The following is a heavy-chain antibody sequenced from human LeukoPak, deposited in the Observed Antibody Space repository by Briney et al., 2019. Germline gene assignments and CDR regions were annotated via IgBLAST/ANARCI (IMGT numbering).Heavy chain of an antibody. CDR2: IYYSGST. CDR1: GGSISSYY. V-gene: IGHV4-59*01. Sequence: SETLSLTCTVSGGSISSYYWSWIRQPPGKGLEWIGYIYYSGSTNYNPSLKSRVTISVDTSKNQFSLKLSSVTAADTAVHYCARSTMVRGVIRAFDIWGQGTMVTVSS. D-gene: IGHD3-10*01. J-gene: IGHJ3*02. CDR3: ARSTMVRGVIRAFDI.